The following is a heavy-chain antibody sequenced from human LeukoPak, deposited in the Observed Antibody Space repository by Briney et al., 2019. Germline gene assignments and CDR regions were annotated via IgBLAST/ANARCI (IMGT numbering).Heavy chain of an antibody. CDR3: ARDMANCTNGVCPTGGIDY. Sequence: RGASLQISCKGSGSIFTSYWIGWVRQMPGKGLEWMGIIYPGDSDTRYSPSFQGQVTISADKSISTAYLQWSSLKASDTAMYYCARDMANCTNGVCPTGGIDYWGQGTLVTVSS. V-gene: IGHV5-51*01. CDR1: GSIFTSYW. J-gene: IGHJ4*02. D-gene: IGHD2-8*01. CDR2: IYPGDSDT.